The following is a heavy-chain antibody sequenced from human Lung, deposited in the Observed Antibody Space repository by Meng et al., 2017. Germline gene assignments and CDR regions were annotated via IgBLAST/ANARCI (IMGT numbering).Heavy chain of an antibody. CDR2: ISGRSGFI. Sequence: GESLKISCTASGFSFDSYTMAWVRQTPGKSLEWVSYISGRSGFIHYADSVKGRFTISRDNAKNSVFLQMNRLRVHDTAIYYCATGGGSWYEFDHWGQGTLVTVSS. CDR1: GFSFDSYT. V-gene: IGHV3-21*01. CDR3: ATGGGSWYEFDH. J-gene: IGHJ4*02. D-gene: IGHD6-13*01.